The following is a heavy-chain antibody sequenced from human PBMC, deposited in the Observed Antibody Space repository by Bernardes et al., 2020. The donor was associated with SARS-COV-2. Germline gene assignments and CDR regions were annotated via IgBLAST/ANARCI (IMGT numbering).Heavy chain of an antibody. J-gene: IGHJ4*02. Sequence: GSSLRVCCTSSGCSSSGDATRWVRQAPGKGLEWVSTLSNSGGSTYLAASVKGRFTISRDNSTHTLYLQMNSLRAEDTAVYYCAKSHYYGSGSSDYWGQGTLVTVSS. CDR1: GCSSSGDA. CDR3: AKSHYYGSGSSDY. D-gene: IGHD3-10*01. V-gene: IGHV3-23*01. CDR2: LSNSGGST.